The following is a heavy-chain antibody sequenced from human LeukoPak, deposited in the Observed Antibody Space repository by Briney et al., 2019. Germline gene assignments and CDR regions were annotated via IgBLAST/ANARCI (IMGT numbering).Heavy chain of an antibody. CDR1: GFTFSSYS. CDR2: ISSSSSYI. Sequence: GGSLRLSCAASGFTFSSYSMNWVRQAPGKGLEWVSSISSSSSYIYYADSVKGRFTISRDNAKNSLYLQTNSLRAEDTAVYYCARQRTAMAPFDYWGQGTLVTVSS. CDR3: ARQRTAMAPFDY. J-gene: IGHJ4*02. V-gene: IGHV3-21*01. D-gene: IGHD5-18*01.